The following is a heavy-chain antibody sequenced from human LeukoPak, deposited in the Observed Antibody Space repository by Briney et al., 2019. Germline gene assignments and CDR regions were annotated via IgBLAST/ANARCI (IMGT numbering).Heavy chain of an antibody. V-gene: IGHV1-18*01. CDR1: GYTFTSYG. D-gene: IGHD6-13*01. J-gene: IGHJ1*01. CDR2: ISAYNGNT. CDR3: ARGYPSSSSWSLYFQY. Sequence: GASVKVSCKASGYTFTSYGISWVRQAPGQGLEWMGWISAYNGNTNYAQKLQGRVTMTTDTSTSIAYMELRSLRSDDTAVYYCARGYPSSSSWSLYFQYWGQGTLVTVSS.